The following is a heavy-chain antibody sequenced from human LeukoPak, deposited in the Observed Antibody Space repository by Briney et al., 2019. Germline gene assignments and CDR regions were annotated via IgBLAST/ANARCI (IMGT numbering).Heavy chain of an antibody. CDR3: AELGITMIGGV. J-gene: IGHJ6*04. CDR1: GFTFSSYW. Sequence: GGSLRLSCAASGFTFSSYWMSWVRQAPGKGLEWVANINQHGSEKYYVDSVKGRFTISRANAKNSLYLQMNSLRAEDTAVYYCAELGITMIGGVWGKGTTVTISS. CDR2: INQHGSEK. D-gene: IGHD3-10*02. V-gene: IGHV3-7*01.